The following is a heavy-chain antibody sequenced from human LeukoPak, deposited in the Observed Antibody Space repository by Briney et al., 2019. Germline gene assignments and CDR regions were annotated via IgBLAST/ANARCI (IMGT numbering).Heavy chain of an antibody. CDR3: AKVGGGAPFAP. CDR1: GLIFSTYG. Sequence: GGSLRLSCAASGLIFSTYGMHWVRQAPGKGLEWVAVISYDGSNKYYADSVKGRFTISRDNSKNTLYLQMNSLRAEDTAVYYCAKVGGGAPFAPGGKGPRVTVS. D-gene: IGHD3-16*01. CDR2: ISYDGSNK. V-gene: IGHV3-30*18. J-gene: IGHJ5*02.